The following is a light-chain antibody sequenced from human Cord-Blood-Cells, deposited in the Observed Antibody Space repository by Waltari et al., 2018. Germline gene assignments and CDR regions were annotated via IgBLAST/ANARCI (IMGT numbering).Light chain of an antibody. CDR2: KDS. CDR3: QSADSSGTHVV. J-gene: IGLJ2*01. V-gene: IGLV3-25*03. Sequence: SYDLTQPPPVSVSPGQTARITCSGDALPKQYAYWYQQKPGQAPALVIYKDSERPSGIPERFSGSSSGTTVTLTISGVQAEDEADYYCQSADSSGTHVVFGGGTKLTVL. CDR1: ALPKQY.